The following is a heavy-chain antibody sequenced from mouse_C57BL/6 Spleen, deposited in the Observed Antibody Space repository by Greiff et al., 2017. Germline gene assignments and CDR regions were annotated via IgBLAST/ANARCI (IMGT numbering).Heavy chain of an antibody. Sequence: VQLQQSGAELMKPGASVKLSCKAPGYTFTGYWIEWVKQRPGHGLEWIGEILPGSGSTNYNEKFKGTATFTASTSSNTAYLQLRSLTTEDSAISYCARNGYSLAMDYWGQGTSVTVSS. CDR2: ILPGSGST. CDR3: ARNGYSLAMDY. J-gene: IGHJ4*01. D-gene: IGHD2-3*01. V-gene: IGHV1-9*01. CDR1: GYTFTGYW.